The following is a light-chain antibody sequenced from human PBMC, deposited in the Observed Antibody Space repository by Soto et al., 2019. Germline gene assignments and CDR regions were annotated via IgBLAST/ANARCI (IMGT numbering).Light chain of an antibody. CDR1: HSDIGAGYG. Sequence: QSVLTQPPSVTGAPGQRVTISCTGSHSDIGAGYGVHWYQQFPHSAPKLLIYDTTNRPSGVPDRFSGSRSGTSASLAITGLLAEDEADYYCQSFDSSRIGLLFGGGTKLTVL. V-gene: IGLV1-40*01. CDR3: QSFDSSRIGLL. CDR2: DTT. J-gene: IGLJ2*01.